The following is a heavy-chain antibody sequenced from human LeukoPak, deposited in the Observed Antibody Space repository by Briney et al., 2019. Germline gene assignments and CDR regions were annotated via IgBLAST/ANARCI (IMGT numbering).Heavy chain of an antibody. V-gene: IGHV3-21*01. J-gene: IGHJ4*02. D-gene: IGHD2-15*01. CDR2: ISSSSSYI. Sequence: GGSLRLSCAASGFTFSSYEMNWVRQAPGKGLEWVSSISSSSSYIYYADSVKGRFTISRDNAKNSLYLQMNSLRAEDTAVYYCAKAVVAATLGYWGQGTLVTVSS. CDR3: AKAVVAATLGY. CDR1: GFTFSSYE.